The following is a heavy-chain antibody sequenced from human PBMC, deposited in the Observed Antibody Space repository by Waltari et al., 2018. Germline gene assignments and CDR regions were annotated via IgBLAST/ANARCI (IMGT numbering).Heavy chain of an antibody. V-gene: IGHV4-38-2*01. CDR1: GYSISSGYY. D-gene: IGHD6-19*01. Sequence: QVQLQESGPGLVKPSETLSLTCAVSGYSISSGYYWGWIRQPPGKGLEWIGSIYHSGSTHYRPSLKTHVTMSVDTSKNRFSLKLSSVTAADTVVYYCARQGDSSGWYPGGYWGQGTLVTVSS. CDR2: IYHSGST. CDR3: ARQGDSSGWYPGGY. J-gene: IGHJ4*02.